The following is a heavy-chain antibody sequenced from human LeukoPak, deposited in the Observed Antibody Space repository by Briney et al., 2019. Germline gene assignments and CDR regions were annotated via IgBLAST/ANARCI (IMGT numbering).Heavy chain of an antibody. D-gene: IGHD3-22*01. Sequence: SETLSLTCTVSGGSISNSIYYWGWIRQPPGKGLEWIGSIYYSGNTYYNPSLKGRVIISVDTSKNQFSLKLSSVTVADTAVYYCARHSYYYDSSGYSVSYGMDVWGQGTTVTVSS. J-gene: IGHJ6*02. CDR3: ARHSYYYDSSGYSVSYGMDV. CDR2: IYYSGNT. V-gene: IGHV4-39*01. CDR1: GGSISNSIYY.